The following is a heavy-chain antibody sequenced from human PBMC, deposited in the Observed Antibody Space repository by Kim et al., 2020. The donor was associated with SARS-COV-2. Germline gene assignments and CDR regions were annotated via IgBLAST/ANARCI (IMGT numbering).Heavy chain of an antibody. V-gene: IGHV7-4-1*02. CDR3: ARAYM. J-gene: IGHJ6*03. CDR2: IDTKTWTP. CDR1: GYSFTSYA. Sequence: ASVKVSCKSSGYSFTSYAMNWVRQAPGRGLEWMGWIDTKTWTPTYAHDLLGRLVFSLDTFFNTAYLQIINLKAGDTAFYFCARAYM.